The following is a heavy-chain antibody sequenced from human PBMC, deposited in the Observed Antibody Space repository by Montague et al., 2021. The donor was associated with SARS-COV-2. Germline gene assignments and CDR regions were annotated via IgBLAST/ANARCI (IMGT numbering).Heavy chain of an antibody. CDR2: ISYDGSNK. V-gene: IGHV3-30*03. CDR3: AGGLLDAFDI. Sequence: SLRLSCAASGFTFSSYGMHWVRQAPGKGLEWVAVISYDGSNKYYADSVKGRFTISRDNSKNTLYLQMNSLRAEDTAVYYCAGGLLDAFDIWGKGTMVTV. CDR1: GFTFSSYG. J-gene: IGHJ3*02. D-gene: IGHD1-26*01.